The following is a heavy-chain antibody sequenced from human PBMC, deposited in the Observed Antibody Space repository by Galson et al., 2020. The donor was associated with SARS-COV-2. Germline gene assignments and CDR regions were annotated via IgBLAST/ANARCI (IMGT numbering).Heavy chain of an antibody. D-gene: IGHD3-3*01. CDR2: IKPDGSQK. CDR3: AKYDAGLL. V-gene: IGHV3-7*01. J-gene: IGHJ3*01. CDR1: GFTISRYW. Sequence: GGSLRLSCAGSGFTISRYWMNWVRQAPGKGLEWVANIKPDGSQKQYVDSVKGRFAISRDNAQNSVYLQMNSLRAEDTALYYCAKYDAGLLWRQGTMVTVSS.